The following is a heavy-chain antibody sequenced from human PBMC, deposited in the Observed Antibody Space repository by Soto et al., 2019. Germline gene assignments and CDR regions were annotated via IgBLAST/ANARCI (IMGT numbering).Heavy chain of an antibody. CDR2: ISWNSGSI. Sequence: EVQLVESGGGLVQPGRSLRLSCAASGFTFDDYAMHWVRQAPGKGLEWVSGISWNSGSIGYPDSVKGRFTISRDNAKXXXXXXXXXXXXXXTXXYYCAKXXGXXXGRYYFDYWGQGTLVTVSS. CDR3: AKXXGXXXGRYYFDY. J-gene: IGHJ4*02. V-gene: IGHV3-9*01. D-gene: IGHD1-26*01. CDR1: GFTFDDYA.